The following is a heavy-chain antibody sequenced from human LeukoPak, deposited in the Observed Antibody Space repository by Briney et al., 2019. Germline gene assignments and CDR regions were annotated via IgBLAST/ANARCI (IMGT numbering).Heavy chain of an antibody. CDR3: ARARRVGEDWFDP. V-gene: IGHV4-61*05. CDR1: GGSISSSSYY. J-gene: IGHJ5*02. D-gene: IGHD1-26*01. Sequence: SETLSLTCTVSGGSISSSSYYWSWIRQPPGKGLEWIGYVYYSGSTKYNPSLRSRVTISVDTSKNQFSLKLSSVTAADTAVYYCARARRVGEDWFDPWGQGTLVTVSS. CDR2: VYYSGST.